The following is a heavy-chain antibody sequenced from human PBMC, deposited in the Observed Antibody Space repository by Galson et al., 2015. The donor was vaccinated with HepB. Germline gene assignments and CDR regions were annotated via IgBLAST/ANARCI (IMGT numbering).Heavy chain of an antibody. J-gene: IGHJ4*02. Sequence: SLRLSCAASGFTFSSYSMNWVRQAPGKGLEWVSYISSSSSTIYYADSVKGRFTISRDNAKNSLYLQMNSLRAEDTAVYYCSGWYRGSGLGKNYWGQGTLVTVSS. V-gene: IGHV3-48*01. CDR2: ISSSSSTI. D-gene: IGHD6-19*01. CDR3: SGWYRGSGLGKNY. CDR1: GFTFSSYS.